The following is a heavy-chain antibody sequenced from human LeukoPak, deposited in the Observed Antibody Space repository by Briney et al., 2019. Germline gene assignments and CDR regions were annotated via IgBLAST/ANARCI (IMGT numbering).Heavy chain of an antibody. CDR2: IVPIFGTV. D-gene: IGHD3-22*01. CDR1: GGTFSSYV. J-gene: IGHJ4*02. CDR3: ARGVQYYYDSSGNEYYFDY. V-gene: IGHV1-69*13. Sequence: ASVKVSCKASGGTFSSYVISWVRQAPGQGLQWMGGIVPIFGTVNYTQKFQGRVTITADESTSTAYMELNSLRSEDTAVYYCARGVQYYYDSSGNEYYFDYWGQGTLVTVSS.